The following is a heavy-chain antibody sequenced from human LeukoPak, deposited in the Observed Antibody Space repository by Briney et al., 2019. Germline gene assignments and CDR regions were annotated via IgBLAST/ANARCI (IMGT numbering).Heavy chain of an antibody. CDR1: GFTFSNAW. J-gene: IGHJ4*02. V-gene: IGHV3-15*01. CDR2: IKSKTDGGTT. CDR3: NTQYLYGDYGNNHDY. D-gene: IGHD4-17*01. Sequence: PGGSLRLSCAASGFTFSNAWMSWVRQAPGKGLEWVGRIKSKTDGGTTDYAAPVKGRFTISRDDSKNTLYLQMNSLKTEDTAVYYCNTQYLYGDYGNNHDYWGQGTMVTVSS.